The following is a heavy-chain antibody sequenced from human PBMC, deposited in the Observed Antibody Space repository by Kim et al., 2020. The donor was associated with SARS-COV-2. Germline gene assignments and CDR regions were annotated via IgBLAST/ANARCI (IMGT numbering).Heavy chain of an antibody. Sequence: SETLSLTCTVCGGSITNDYWTWIRQPPGKGLEWIGYIHYSGSTSYNPSLKSRVTMSLDASKNQFSLKMNSMTAADTAVYYCARSLHSGTYYHAHWGQGTLVTVSS. CDR3: ARSLHSGTYYHAH. D-gene: IGHD3-22*01. J-gene: IGHJ4*02. V-gene: IGHV4-59*13. CDR1: GGSITNDY. CDR2: IHYSGST.